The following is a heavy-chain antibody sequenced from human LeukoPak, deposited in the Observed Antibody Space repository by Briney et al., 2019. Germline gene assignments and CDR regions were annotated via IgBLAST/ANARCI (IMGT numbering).Heavy chain of an antibody. CDR2: ISGSGGST. CDR3: AKGESSSSWYFYYYYYMDV. CDR1: GFTFSSYG. D-gene: IGHD6-13*01. J-gene: IGHJ6*03. Sequence: PGGSLRLSCAASGFTFSSYGMSWVRQAPGKGLEWVSAISGSGGSTYYADSVKGRFTISRDNSKNTLYLQMNSLRAEDTAVYYCAKGESSSSWYFYYYYYMDVWGKGTTVTISS. V-gene: IGHV3-23*01.